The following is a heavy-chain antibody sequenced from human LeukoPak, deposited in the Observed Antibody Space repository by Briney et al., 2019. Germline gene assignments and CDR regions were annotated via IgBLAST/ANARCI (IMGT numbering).Heavy chain of an antibody. CDR1: GYTITGYY. V-gene: IGHV1-2*02. D-gene: IGHD3-10*01. CDR2: INPNSGGT. CDR3: ARDYYYGSGSWDFDY. Sequence: ASVKVSCKASGYTITGYYMHWVRQAPGQGLEWMGWINPNSGGTNYAQKFQGRVTMTRDTSISTAYMELSRLRSDDTAVYYCARDYYYGSGSWDFDYWGQGTLVTVSS. J-gene: IGHJ4*02.